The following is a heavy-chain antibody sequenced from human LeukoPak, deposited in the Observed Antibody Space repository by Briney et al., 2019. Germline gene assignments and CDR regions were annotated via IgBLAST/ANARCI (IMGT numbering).Heavy chain of an antibody. CDR2: ISWNSGSI. CDR3: AKGDCSSTSCPQDY. Sequence: PGGSLRLSCIASGFTFSSYSMNWVRQAPGKGLEWVSGISWNSGSIGYADSVKGRFTISRDNAKNSLYLQMNSLRAEDMALYYCAKGDCSSTSCPQDYWGQGTLVTVSS. V-gene: IGHV3-9*03. J-gene: IGHJ4*02. CDR1: GFTFSSYS. D-gene: IGHD2-2*01.